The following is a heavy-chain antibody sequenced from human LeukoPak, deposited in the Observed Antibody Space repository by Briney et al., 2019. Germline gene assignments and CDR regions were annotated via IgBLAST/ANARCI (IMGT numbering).Heavy chain of an antibody. Sequence: WASVKVSCKASGGTFSSYAISWVRQAPGQGLEWMGGIIPIFGTANYAQKFQGRVTITTDESTSTAYMELSSLRSEDAAVYYCARSNYDFWSGYSRGAFYYYYYMDVWGKGTTVTVSS. CDR3: ARSNYDFWSGYSRGAFYYYYYMDV. CDR1: GGTFSSYA. V-gene: IGHV1-69*05. CDR2: IIPIFGTA. J-gene: IGHJ6*03. D-gene: IGHD3-3*01.